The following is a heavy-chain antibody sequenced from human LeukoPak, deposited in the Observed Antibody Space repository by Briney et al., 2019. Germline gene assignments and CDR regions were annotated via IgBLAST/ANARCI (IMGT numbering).Heavy chain of an antibody. V-gene: IGHV3-7*01. CDR3: TRNGRSLDY. D-gene: IGHD2-15*01. CDR2: IKVDGSEK. CDR1: GFTFSGFW. J-gene: IGHJ4*02. Sequence: GGSLRLSCAASGFTFSGFWMSWVRQAPGKGLEWVANIKVDGSEKNYVDSVRGRFTISRDNAKNSLYLQMNSLRAEDTAVYYCTRNGRSLDYWGQGTLVTVSS.